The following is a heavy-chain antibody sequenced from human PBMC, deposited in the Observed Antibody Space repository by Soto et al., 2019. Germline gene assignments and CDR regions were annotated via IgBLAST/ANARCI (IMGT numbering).Heavy chain of an antibody. J-gene: IGHJ4*02. Sequence: PGGSLRLSCTVSGFAFNNYGINWVRQAPGKGLEWVSSISKSDYTYYSDSVKGRFTISRDNAKNSVSLQMNTLRVEDTAVYYCAREGSIIIPAVSDFWDQGALVAVSS. CDR1: GFAFNNYG. V-gene: IGHV3-21*01. CDR3: AREGSIIIPAVSDF. CDR2: ISKSDYT. D-gene: IGHD2-2*01.